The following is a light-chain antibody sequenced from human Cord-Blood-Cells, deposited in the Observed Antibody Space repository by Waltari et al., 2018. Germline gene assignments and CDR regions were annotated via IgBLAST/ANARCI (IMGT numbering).Light chain of an antibody. CDR2: DVS. V-gene: IGLV2-14*03. CDR3: SSYTSSSTYV. CDR1: SSDVGGYNY. J-gene: IGLJ1*01. Sequence: QSALTQPASVSGSPGQSITISCTGTSSDVGGYNYVSWYQPHPGKAPQLMIYDVSTGPAGVSIRFSGSKSGNTASPTISGLQAEDEADYYCSSYTSSSTYVFGTGTKVTVL.